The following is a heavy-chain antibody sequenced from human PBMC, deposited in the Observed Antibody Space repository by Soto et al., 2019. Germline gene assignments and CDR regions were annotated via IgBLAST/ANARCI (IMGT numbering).Heavy chain of an antibody. CDR3: ARVTGRYYYGMDV. J-gene: IGHJ6*02. CDR1: GGSFSGYY. V-gene: IGHV4-34*01. CDR2: INHSGST. Sequence: QVQLQQWGAGLLKPSETLSLTCAVYGGSFSGYYWSWIRQPPGKGLEWIGEINHSGSTNYNPSLKSRVTISVDTSKNQFSLKLSSVTAADTAVYYCARVTGRYYYGMDVWGQGTRVTFSS.